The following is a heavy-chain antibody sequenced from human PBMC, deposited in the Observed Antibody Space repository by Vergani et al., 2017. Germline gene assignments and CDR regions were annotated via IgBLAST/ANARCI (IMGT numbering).Heavy chain of an antibody. Sequence: VQLVESGGGVVQPGRSLRLSCAASGFTFDDYAMHWVRQAPGKGLEWVSGISWNSGSIGYADSVKGRFTISRDNAKNSLYLQMNSLRAEDTALYYCAKGDSSGYYYGIDYWGQGTLVTVSS. CDR2: ISWNSGSI. J-gene: IGHJ4*02. D-gene: IGHD3-22*01. CDR3: AKGDSSGYYYGIDY. V-gene: IGHV3-9*01. CDR1: GFTFDDYA.